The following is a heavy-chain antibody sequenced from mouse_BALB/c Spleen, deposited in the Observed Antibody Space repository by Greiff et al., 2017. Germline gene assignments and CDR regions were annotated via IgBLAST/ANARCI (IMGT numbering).Heavy chain of an antibody. D-gene: IGHD2-4*01. V-gene: IGHV5-6-5*01. Sequence: EVHLVESGGGLVKPGGSLKLSCAASGFTFSSYAMSWVRQTPEKRLEWVASISSGGSTYYPDSVKGRFTISRDNARNILYLQMSSLRSEDTAMYYCASYDYDWFAYWGQGTLVTVSA. CDR1: GFTFSSYA. CDR3: ASYDYDWFAY. J-gene: IGHJ3*01. CDR2: ISSGGST.